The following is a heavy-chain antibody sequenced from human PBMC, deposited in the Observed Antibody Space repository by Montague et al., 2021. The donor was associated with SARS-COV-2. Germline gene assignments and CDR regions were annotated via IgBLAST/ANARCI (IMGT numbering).Heavy chain of an antibody. Sequence: SETLSLTCAVYGGSFSVYYWSWLRQSPRSGREWIAEINHSGTANYNPSLKSRVSISVDTSKNQFTLKLTSVTAADTAMYYCATEREVVRAARTLVAFDLWGQGTMVTVSS. CDR1: GGSFSVYY. CDR3: ATEREVVRAARTLVAFDL. J-gene: IGHJ3*01. V-gene: IGHV4-34*01. D-gene: IGHD2-2*01. CDR2: INHSGTA.